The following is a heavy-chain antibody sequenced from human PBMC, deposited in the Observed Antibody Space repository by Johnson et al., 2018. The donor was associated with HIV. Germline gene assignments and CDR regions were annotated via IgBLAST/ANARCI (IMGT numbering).Heavy chain of an antibody. D-gene: IGHD1-26*01. J-gene: IGHJ3*02. CDR3: ARVKGATNALDI. Sequence: VQLVESGGGVVQPGRSLRLSCAASGFTFSKPWLTWVRHAPGKGLEWIARIKSESDGGATDYSVPVRGRFTVSRDDSKNTLYLQMNSLKTEDTYLYYCARVKGATNALDIWGPGTLVTVSS. V-gene: IGHV3-15*01. CDR1: GFTFSKPW. CDR2: IKSESDGGAT.